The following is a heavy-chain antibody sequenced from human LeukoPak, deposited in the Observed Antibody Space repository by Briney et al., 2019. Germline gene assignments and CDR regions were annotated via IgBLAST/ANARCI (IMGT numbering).Heavy chain of an antibody. Sequence: GGSLRLSCAASGFTVSSNYMSWVRQAPGKGLEWFSVIYSGGSTYYADSVKGRFTISRDNSKNTLYLQMNSLRAEDTAVYYCAREGGYSLEWYFDYWGQGTLVTVSS. D-gene: IGHD3-3*01. V-gene: IGHV3-66*01. CDR3: AREGGYSLEWYFDY. J-gene: IGHJ4*02. CDR1: GFTVSSNY. CDR2: IYSGGST.